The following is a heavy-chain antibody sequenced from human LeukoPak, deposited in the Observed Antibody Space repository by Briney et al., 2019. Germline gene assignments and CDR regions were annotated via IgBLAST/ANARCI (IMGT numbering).Heavy chain of an antibody. CDR1: GGTFSSYT. CDR3: ARMANDYGGTNDY. V-gene: IGHV1-69*02. J-gene: IGHJ4*02. Sequence: SSVKVSCKASGGTFSSYTISWVRQAPGQGLEWMGRIIPILGIANYAQKFQGRVTITADKSTSTAYMELSSLRSEDTAVYYCARMANDYGGTNDYWGQGTLVTVSS. D-gene: IGHD4-23*01. CDR2: IIPILGIA.